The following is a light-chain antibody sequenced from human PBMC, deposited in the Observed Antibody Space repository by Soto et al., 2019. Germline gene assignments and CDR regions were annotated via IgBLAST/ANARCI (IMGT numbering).Light chain of an antibody. CDR3: QQRSNWPPSLT. J-gene: IGKJ4*01. CDR1: QSVSSY. V-gene: IGKV3-11*01. Sequence: EIVLTQSPATLSLSPGERATLSCRASQSVSSYLAWYQQKPGQAPRLLIYDASNRATGIPARCSGSGSGTDVTLTISSLEPEDFAVYYCQQRSNWPPSLTFGGGTKVEIK. CDR2: DAS.